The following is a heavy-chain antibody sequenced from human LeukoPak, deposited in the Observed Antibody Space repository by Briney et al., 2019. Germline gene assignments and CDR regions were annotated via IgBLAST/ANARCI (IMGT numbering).Heavy chain of an antibody. CDR2: IYTSGST. CDR1: GGSISSGSYY. J-gene: IGHJ5*02. V-gene: IGHV4-61*02. D-gene: IGHD3-10*01. Sequence: SQTLSLTCTVSGGSISSGSYYWSWIRQPAGKGLEWIGRIYTSGSTNYNPSLKSRVTIPVDTPKNQFSLKLSSVTAADTAVYYCASSLLWFGELFGWFDPWGQGTLVTVSS. CDR3: ASSLLWFGELFGWFDP.